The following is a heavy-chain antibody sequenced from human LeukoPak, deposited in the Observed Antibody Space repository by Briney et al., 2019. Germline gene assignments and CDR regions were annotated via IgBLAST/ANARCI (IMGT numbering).Heavy chain of an antibody. D-gene: IGHD3-16*01. CDR2: IYYTGST. J-gene: IGHJ3*01. CDR1: GGSFSGYY. V-gene: IGHV4-59*01. Sequence: PSETLSLTCAVYGGSFSGYYWTWIRQPPGKGLEWIGYIYYTGSTNYNPSLKRRVTISLDTSKIQFSLKLTSVTAADTALYYCARTTWGYAFDLWGQGTMVTVSS. CDR3: ARTTWGYAFDL.